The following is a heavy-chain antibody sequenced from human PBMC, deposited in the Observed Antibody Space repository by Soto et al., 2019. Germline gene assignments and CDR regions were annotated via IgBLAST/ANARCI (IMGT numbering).Heavy chain of an antibody. CDR2: IDYSGST. Sequence: QLQLQESGPGLVKPSETLSLTCTVSGGSISSSSYYWGWIRQPPGKGLEWIGSIDYSGSTYYNPSLKSRVTISVDTSKNQFSLKLSSVTAADTAVYYCARREDRYYDYIWGSYPYGNDDAFDIWGQGTMVTVSS. CDR3: ARREDRYYDYIWGSYPYGNDDAFDI. V-gene: IGHV4-39*01. D-gene: IGHD3-16*02. CDR1: GGSISSSSYY. J-gene: IGHJ3*02.